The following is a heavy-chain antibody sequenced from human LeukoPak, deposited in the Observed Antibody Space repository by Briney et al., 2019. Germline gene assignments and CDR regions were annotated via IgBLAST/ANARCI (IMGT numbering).Heavy chain of an antibody. V-gene: IGHV3-7*01. D-gene: IGHD3-3*01. CDR1: GFTFSSYW. CDR2: IKQDGSEK. Sequence: GGFLRLSCVASGFTFSSYWMNWVRQAPGKGLEWVANIKQDGSEKYYVDSVKGRFTISRDNAKNSLYLQMNSLRAEDTAVYYCARENDFWSGYSPFDYWGQGTLVTVSS. CDR3: ARENDFWSGYSPFDY. J-gene: IGHJ4*02.